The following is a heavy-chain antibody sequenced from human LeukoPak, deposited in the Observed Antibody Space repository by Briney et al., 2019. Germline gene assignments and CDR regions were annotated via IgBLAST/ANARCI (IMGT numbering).Heavy chain of an antibody. D-gene: IGHD5-18*01. J-gene: IGHJ4*02. V-gene: IGHV3-21*01. Sequence: RGGSLRLSCAASGFMFSNYNMNWVRQAPGKGLEWVSSIRGSSSYIYYADSLKGRFTISRDNAKNSLYLQMNSLRAEDTAVYYCARTPTYSYGYKKFDYWGQGTLVTVSS. CDR3: ARTPTYSYGYKKFDY. CDR2: IRGSSSYI. CDR1: GFMFSNYN.